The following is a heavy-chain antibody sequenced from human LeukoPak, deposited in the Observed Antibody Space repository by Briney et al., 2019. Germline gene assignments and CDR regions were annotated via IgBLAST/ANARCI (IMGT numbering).Heavy chain of an antibody. D-gene: IGHD3/OR15-3a*01. J-gene: IGHJ6*03. V-gene: IGHV1-69*05. CDR3: ARVQSDIWYYYMDV. CDR2: TIPILGIP. Sequence: ASAKVSCKASGGTFSTSVFSWVRQAPGQGLEWMGGTIPILGIPNYAQNFQGRVTITTDESTSTAYMELSSLRSEDTAIYYCARVQSDIWYYYMDVWGEGTTVTVSS. CDR1: GGTFSTSV.